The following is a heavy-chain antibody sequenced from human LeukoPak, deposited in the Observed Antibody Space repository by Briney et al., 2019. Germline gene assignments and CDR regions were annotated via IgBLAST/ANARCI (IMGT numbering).Heavy chain of an antibody. D-gene: IGHD1-26*01. CDR2: MSSSGSP. V-gene: IGHV4-59*01. CDR1: GGSMGNYF. CDR3: ARRGPNSGSYSHFDL. J-gene: IGHJ2*01. Sequence: SETLSLTCTASGGSMGNYFWSWIRQPPGKGLEWIGYMSSSGSPNYNPSLKSRVTISVDTSNNQFSLKLISVTAADTAVYYCARRGPNSGSYSHFDLWGRGTLVTVSS.